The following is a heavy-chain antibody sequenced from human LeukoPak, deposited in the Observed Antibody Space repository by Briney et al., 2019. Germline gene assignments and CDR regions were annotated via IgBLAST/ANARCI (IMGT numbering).Heavy chain of an antibody. J-gene: IGHJ4*02. CDR3: ARDESSGWYGGYDY. D-gene: IGHD6-19*01. V-gene: IGHV4-59*01. Sequence: PSETLSLTCAVYGGSFSGYYWSWIRQPPGKGLEWIGYIYYSGSTNYNPSLKSRVTISVDTSKNQFSLKLSSVTAADTAVYYCARDESSGWYGGYDYWGQGTLVTVSS. CDR1: GGSFSGYY. CDR2: IYYSGST.